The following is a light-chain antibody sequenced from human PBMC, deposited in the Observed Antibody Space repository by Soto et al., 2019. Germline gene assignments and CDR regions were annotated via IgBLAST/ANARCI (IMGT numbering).Light chain of an antibody. CDR1: NIGSKS. V-gene: IGLV3-21*04. J-gene: IGLJ3*02. CDR2: YDD. Sequence: SYELTQPPSVSVAPGQTARITCGGNNIGSKSVHWYQQKPGQAPILVIYYDDDRPSGIPERFSGSNSANTATLTISRVEAGDEADYYCQVWDRSSNHGVFGGGTKLTVL. CDR3: QVWDRSSNHGV.